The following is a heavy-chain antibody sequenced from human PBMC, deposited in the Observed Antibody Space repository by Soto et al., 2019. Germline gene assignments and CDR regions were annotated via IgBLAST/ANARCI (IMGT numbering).Heavy chain of an antibody. CDR1: GGSINNSSFY. CDR2: IYYSVSA. D-gene: IGHD3-10*01. Sequence: ALVTLCLPCTVSGGSINNSSFYWGWIRQPPGKRLEWIGSIYYSVSAYYNPSLKSRLTISVDTSKNIFSLNLCSVTAADTAVYFCARRPLVRGIIPYYFDSWGQGTLVTVPQ. J-gene: IGHJ4*02. V-gene: IGHV4-39*01. CDR3: ARRPLVRGIIPYYFDS.